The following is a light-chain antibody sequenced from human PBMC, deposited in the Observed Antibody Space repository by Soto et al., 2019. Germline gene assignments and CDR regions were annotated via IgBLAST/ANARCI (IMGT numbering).Light chain of an antibody. Sequence: QSALTQPASVSGSPGQSITISCTGTSSDVGGYNYVSWYQHHPGKAPKLMIFDVSNRPSGVSNRFSGSKSGNTASLNISGLQPEDEADYYCSSYTTSNTRQIVFGTGTKLT. J-gene: IGLJ1*01. CDR2: DVS. CDR3: SSYTTSNTRQIV. CDR1: SSDVGGYNY. V-gene: IGLV2-14*03.